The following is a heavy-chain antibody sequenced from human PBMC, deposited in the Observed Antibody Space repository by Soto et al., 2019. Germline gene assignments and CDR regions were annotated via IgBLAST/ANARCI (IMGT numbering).Heavy chain of an antibody. Sequence: EVQLVESGGGLVQPGRSLRLSCTTSGFTFGDHTMTWVRQAPGKGLERVGFIRSKTYGGTAEYAASVKGRFTISREDSQRIAYLQMNTLITEDTAVYYCARDQMFAFDSWGQGTLVTVSS. D-gene: IGHD3-10*02. J-gene: IGHJ4*02. CDR1: GFTFGDHT. CDR3: ARDQMFAFDS. V-gene: IGHV3-49*04. CDR2: IRSKTYGGTA.